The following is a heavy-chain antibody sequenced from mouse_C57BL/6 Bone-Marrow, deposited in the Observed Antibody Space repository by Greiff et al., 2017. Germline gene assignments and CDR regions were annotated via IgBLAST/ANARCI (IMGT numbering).Heavy chain of an antibody. CDR1: GFNIKDDY. CDR2: IDPENGDT. J-gene: IGHJ4*01. V-gene: IGHV14-4*01. CDR3: TGGGAMYY. Sequence: VHVKQSGAELVRPGASVKLSCTASGFNIKDDYMHWVKQRPEQGLEWIGWIDPENGDTEYASKFQGKATITADTSSNTAYLQLSSLTSEDTAVYYCTGGGAMYYWGQGTSVTVSS.